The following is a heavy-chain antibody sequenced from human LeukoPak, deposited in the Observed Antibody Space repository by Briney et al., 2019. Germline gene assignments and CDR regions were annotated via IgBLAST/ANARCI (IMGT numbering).Heavy chain of an antibody. V-gene: IGHV3-7*01. CDR2: IKHDGSEE. J-gene: IGHJ4*02. CDR1: GLSISGQW. Sequence: GGSLRLSCVASGLSISGQWMNWVRQAPGQGLEWVANIKHDGSEEYYVDSVKGRFTVSRDDGRNSASLQMNSVRAEDTAVYYCGYTNNFYHWGQGTLVVVSS. D-gene: IGHD3-16*02. CDR3: GYTNNFYH.